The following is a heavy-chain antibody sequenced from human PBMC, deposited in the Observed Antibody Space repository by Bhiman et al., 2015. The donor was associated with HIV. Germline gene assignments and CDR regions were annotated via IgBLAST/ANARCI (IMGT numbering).Heavy chain of an antibody. CDR1: GFTFSNFA. Sequence: EVQLLESGGALVQPGGSLRLSCVGTGFTFSNFAMSWVRQAPGKGLEWVSIISISAGSIYYADSVKGRFTISRDNSKNTLYLQMNGLRVEDTAVYYCAKDPPVRQEWLRLRDYFDSWGQGTLVTVSS. D-gene: IGHD5-12*01. CDR3: AKDPPVRQEWLRLRDYFDS. V-gene: IGHV3-23*01. J-gene: IGHJ4*02. CDR2: ISISAGSI.